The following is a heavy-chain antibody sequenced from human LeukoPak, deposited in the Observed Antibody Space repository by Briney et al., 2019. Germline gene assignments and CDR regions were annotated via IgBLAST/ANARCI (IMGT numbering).Heavy chain of an antibody. CDR1: GFTFSSYG. CDR2: ISYDGSNK. V-gene: IGHV3-30*18. CDR3: ANSVYDY. Sequence: PGGSLRLSCAASGFTFSSYGMHWVRQAPGKGLEWVAVISYDGSNKYYADSVKGRFPISRDNSKNTLYLQMNSLRAEDTAVYYCANSVYDYWGQGTLVTVSS. J-gene: IGHJ4*02. D-gene: IGHD5/OR15-5a*01.